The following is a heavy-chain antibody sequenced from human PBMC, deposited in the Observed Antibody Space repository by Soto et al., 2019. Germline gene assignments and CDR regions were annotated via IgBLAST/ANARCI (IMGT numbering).Heavy chain of an antibody. CDR3: ARNGGDRPYYFDY. D-gene: IGHD4-17*01. CDR1: GGSISSYY. V-gene: IGHV4-59*08. Sequence: SETLSLTCTVSGGSISSYYWSWIRQPPGKGLEWIGYIYYSGNTNYNPSLKSRVTISVDTSKNQFSLKLSSVTAADTAVYYCARNGGDRPYYFDYWGQGTLVTVSS. J-gene: IGHJ4*02. CDR2: IYYSGNT.